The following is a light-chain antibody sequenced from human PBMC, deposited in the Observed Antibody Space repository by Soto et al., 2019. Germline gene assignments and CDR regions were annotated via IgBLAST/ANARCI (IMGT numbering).Light chain of an antibody. Sequence: DIQMTQSPSSLSASVGDRVTITCQASQDISNYLNWYQQKPGKAPKLLIYDASNLETGVPSRFSGSGSGTGFTFTISSLQPEEIATYYCQQYDNLPWTFGQGTKVESK. CDR3: QQYDNLPWT. J-gene: IGKJ1*01. CDR2: DAS. V-gene: IGKV1-33*01. CDR1: QDISNY.